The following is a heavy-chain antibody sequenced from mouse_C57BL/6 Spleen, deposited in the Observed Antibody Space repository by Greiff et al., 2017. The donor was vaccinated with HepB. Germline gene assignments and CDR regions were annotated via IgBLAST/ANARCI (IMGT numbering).Heavy chain of an antibody. V-gene: IGHV5-4*01. CDR2: ISDGGSYT. CDR3: ARGPYDYDY. D-gene: IGHD2-4*01. Sequence: DVQLVKSGGGLVKPGGSLKLSCAASGFTFSSYAMSWVRQTPEKRLEWVATISDGGSYTYYPDNVKGRFTISRDNAKNNLYLQMSHLKSEDTAMYYCARGPYDYDYWGQGTTLTVSS. CDR1: GFTFSSYA. J-gene: IGHJ2*01.